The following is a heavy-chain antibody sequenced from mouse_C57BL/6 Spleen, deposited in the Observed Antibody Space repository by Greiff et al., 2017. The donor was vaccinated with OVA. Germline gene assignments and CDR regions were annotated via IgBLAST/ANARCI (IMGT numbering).Heavy chain of an antibody. CDR1: GFNFKDYY. D-gene: IGHD1-1*01. Sequence: VHVKQSGAELVKPGASVKLSCTASGFNFKDYYMHWVKQRTEQGLEWIGRIDPEDGETKYAPKFQGKATITADKTSNTAYLQLSSLTSEDTAVYYCARGVYYCGSHYFDYWGQGTTLTVSS. J-gene: IGHJ2*01. V-gene: IGHV14-2*01. CDR3: ARGVYYCGSHYFDY. CDR2: IDPEDGET.